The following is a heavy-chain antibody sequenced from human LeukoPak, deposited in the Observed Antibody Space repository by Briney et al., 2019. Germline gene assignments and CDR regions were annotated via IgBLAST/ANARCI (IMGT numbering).Heavy chain of an antibody. CDR1: GFTFSSYA. CDR3: AKEAGYSGYDFPDF. CDR2: ISGSAYST. D-gene: IGHD5-12*01. J-gene: IGHJ4*02. Sequence: PPGGSLRLSCAASGFTFSSYAMSWVRQAPGKGLEWVSAISGSAYSTYCADSGKGRFTISRDNSKNTLYLQMNSLRAEDTAVYYCAKEAGYSGYDFPDFWGQGTLVTVSS. V-gene: IGHV3-23*01.